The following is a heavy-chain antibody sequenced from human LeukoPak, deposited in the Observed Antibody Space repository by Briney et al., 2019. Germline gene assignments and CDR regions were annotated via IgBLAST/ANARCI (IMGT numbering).Heavy chain of an antibody. CDR2: INHSGST. CDR3: ATLYYYYGMDV. V-gene: IGHV4-34*01. CDR1: GGSFSGYY. Sequence: SETLSLTCAVYGGSFSGYYWSWIRQPPGKGLEWIGEINHSGSTNYNPSLKSRVTISVDTSKNQFSLKLSSVTAAETAVYYCATLYYYYGMDVWGQGTTVTVSS. J-gene: IGHJ6*02.